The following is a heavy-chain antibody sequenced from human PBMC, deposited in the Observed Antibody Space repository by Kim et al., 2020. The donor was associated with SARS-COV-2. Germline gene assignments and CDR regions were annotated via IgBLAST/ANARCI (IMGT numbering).Heavy chain of an antibody. CDR2: IYYSGST. V-gene: IGHV4-31*03. D-gene: IGHD4-17*01. CDR3: AREKEITVTTGGDWYFDL. Sequence: SETLSLTCTVSGGSISSGGYYWSWIRQHPGKGLEWIGYIYYSGSTYYNPSLKSRVTISVDTSKNQFSLKLSSVTAADTAVYYCAREKEITVTTGGDWYFDLWGRGTLVTVSS. CDR1: GGSISSGGYY. J-gene: IGHJ2*01.